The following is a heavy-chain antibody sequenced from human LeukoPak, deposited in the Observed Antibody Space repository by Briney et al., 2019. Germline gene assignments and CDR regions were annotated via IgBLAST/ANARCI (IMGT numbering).Heavy chain of an antibody. CDR3: TTTLTAITRERQDYYYYGMDV. D-gene: IGHD7-27*01. J-gene: IGHJ6*02. CDR1: GFTFSNAW. V-gene: IGHV3-15*01. CDR2: IKSKTDGGTT. Sequence: PGGSLRLSCAASGFTFSNAWMSWVRQAPGKGLEWVGRIKSKTDGGTTDYAAPVKGRFTISRDDSKNTLYLQMNSLKTEDTAVYYCTTTLTAITRERQDYYYYGMDVWGQGTTVTVSS.